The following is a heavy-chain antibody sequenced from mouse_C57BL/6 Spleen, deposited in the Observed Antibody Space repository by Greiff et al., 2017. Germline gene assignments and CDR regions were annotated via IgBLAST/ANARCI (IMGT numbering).Heavy chain of an antibody. CDR1: GFTFSSYG. D-gene: IGHD3-2*02. CDR2: ISSGGSYT. Sequence: EVKLQESGGDLVKPGGSLKLSCAASGFTFSSYGMSWVRQTPDKRLEWVATISSGGSYTYYPDSVKGRFTISRDNAKNTLYLQMSSLKSEDTAMYYCARHPQTAQATGYFDYWGQGTTLTVSS. J-gene: IGHJ2*01. CDR3: ARHPQTAQATGYFDY. V-gene: IGHV5-6*01.